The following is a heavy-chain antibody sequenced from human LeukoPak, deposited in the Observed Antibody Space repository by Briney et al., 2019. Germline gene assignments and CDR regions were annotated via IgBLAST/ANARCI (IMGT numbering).Heavy chain of an antibody. CDR3: ARDKVLYGDVGSGWFDP. CDR2: IYSGGST. D-gene: IGHD4-17*01. J-gene: IGHJ5*02. V-gene: IGHV3-53*01. CDR1: GFTFSSYA. Sequence: GGSLRLSCAASGFTFSSYAMSWVRQAPGKGLEWVSVIYSGGSTYYADSVKGRFTISRDNSKNTLYLQMNSLRAEDTAVYYCARDKVLYGDVGSGWFDPWGQGTLVTVSS.